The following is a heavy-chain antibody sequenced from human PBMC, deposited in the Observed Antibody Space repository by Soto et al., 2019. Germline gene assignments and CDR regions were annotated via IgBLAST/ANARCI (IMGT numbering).Heavy chain of an antibody. CDR2: TFPMFGKA. J-gene: IGHJ6*02. V-gene: IGHV1-69*06. CDR3: ATVDISTWIDGMDV. Sequence: SVKVSCKASGGTFGSYAISWVRQAPGQGLEWMGGTFPMFGKANYAQKFQGRVTISADKSTSTAYMELSSLTSEDTAVYYCATVDISTWIDGMDVWGQGTTVTVSS. D-gene: IGHD6-13*01. CDR1: GGTFGSYA.